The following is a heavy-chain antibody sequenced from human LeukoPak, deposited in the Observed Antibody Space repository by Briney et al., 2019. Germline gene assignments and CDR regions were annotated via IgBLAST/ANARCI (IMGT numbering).Heavy chain of an antibody. D-gene: IGHD5-18*01. V-gene: IGHV4-34*01. CDR1: GGSFSGYY. J-gene: IGHJ6*02. CDR3: ASSERGYSYGYYYYYGMDV. CDR2: INHSGST. Sequence: SETLSLTCAGYGGSFSGYYWSWIRQPPGKGLEWIGEINHSGSTNYNPSLKSRVTISVDTSKNQFSLKLSSATAADTAVYYCASSERGYSYGYYYYYGMDVWGQGTTVTVSS.